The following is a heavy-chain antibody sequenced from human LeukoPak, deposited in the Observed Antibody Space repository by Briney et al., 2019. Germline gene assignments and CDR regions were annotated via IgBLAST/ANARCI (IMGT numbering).Heavy chain of an antibody. CDR2: INSDGGST. J-gene: IGHJ4*02. CDR3: ARVKQLVGIVDDY. CDR1: GFTFSSYW. D-gene: IGHD6-13*01. Sequence: GGSLRLTCAVSGFTFSSYWMHWVRQDPGKALVWVSRINSDGGSTSYADSVKGRFTISRDNAKNTLYLQMNSLRAEDTAVYYCARVKQLVGIVDDYWGQGTLVTVSS. V-gene: IGHV3-74*01.